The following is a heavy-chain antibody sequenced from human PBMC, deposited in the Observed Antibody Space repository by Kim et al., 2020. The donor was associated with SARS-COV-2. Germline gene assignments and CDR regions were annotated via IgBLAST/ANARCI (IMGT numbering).Heavy chain of an antibody. CDR3: ARGRKDGYYHYGMDV. J-gene: IGHJ6*02. D-gene: IGHD3-10*01. CDR1: GGSVSSGSDH. CDR2: VYYSGTT. V-gene: IGHV4-61*01. Sequence: SETLSLTCTVSGGSVSSGSDHWSWIRQTPGKGPEWIGFVYYSGTTTDNPSLKSRVTISVDTSKNQFALKVSSVTAADTAVYYCARGRKDGYYHYGMDVWGQGTTVTVSS.